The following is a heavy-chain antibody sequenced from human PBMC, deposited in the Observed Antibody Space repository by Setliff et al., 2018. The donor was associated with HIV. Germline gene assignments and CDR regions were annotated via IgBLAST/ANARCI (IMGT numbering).Heavy chain of an antibody. Sequence: KPSETLSLTCAVYGGSFSDYYWTWIRQSPGKGLEWIGEINHSGSPNYNPSLKNRVTISVDASKNQFSLKLSSLTAADTAVYYCARQYYYDSSGYYSNTNWFDPWGQGTLVTVSS. D-gene: IGHD3-22*01. CDR2: INHSGSP. CDR3: ARQYYYDSSGYYSNTNWFDP. J-gene: IGHJ5*02. CDR1: GGSFSDYY. V-gene: IGHV4-34*01.